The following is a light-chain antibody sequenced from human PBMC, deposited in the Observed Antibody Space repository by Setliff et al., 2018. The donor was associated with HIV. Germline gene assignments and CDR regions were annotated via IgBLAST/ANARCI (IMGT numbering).Light chain of an antibody. J-gene: IGLJ2*01. CDR3: AAWDDSLNGVV. Sequence: QSALTQPPSASGTPGQRVTISCSGSSSNIGSNTVNWYQQLPGTAPKLLIYSNNQRPSGVPDRFSGSKSGTSASLAISGLQSEDEADYYCAAWDDSLNGVVFGGGTQLT. V-gene: IGLV1-44*01. CDR2: SNN. CDR1: SSNIGSNT.